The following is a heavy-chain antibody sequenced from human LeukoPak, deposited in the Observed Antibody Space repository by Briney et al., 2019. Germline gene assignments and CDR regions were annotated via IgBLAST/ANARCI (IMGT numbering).Heavy chain of an antibody. CDR3: ARDLSLLGGLIWFDP. Sequence: ASVKVSCKASGYTFTGYYMHWVRQAPGQGLEWMGWINPNSGGTNYAQKFQGRVTMTRDTSISTAYMELSRLRSDDTAVYYCARDLSLLGGLIWFDPWGQGTLVTVSS. V-gene: IGHV1-2*02. J-gene: IGHJ5*02. D-gene: IGHD3-16*01. CDR2: INPNSGGT. CDR1: GYTFTGYY.